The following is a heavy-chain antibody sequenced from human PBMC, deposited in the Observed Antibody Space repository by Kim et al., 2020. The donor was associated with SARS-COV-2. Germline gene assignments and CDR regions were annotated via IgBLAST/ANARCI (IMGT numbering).Heavy chain of an antibody. Sequence: SETLSLTCTVSGYSISSGYYWGWIRQPPGKGLEWIGSIYHSGSTYYNPSLKSRVTISVDTSKNQFSLKLSSVTAADTAVYYCARDRGYSYGYYFDYWGQGTLVTVSS. CDR2: IYHSGST. CDR1: GYSISSGYY. J-gene: IGHJ4*02. V-gene: IGHV4-38-2*02. CDR3: ARDRGYSYGYYFDY. D-gene: IGHD5-18*01.